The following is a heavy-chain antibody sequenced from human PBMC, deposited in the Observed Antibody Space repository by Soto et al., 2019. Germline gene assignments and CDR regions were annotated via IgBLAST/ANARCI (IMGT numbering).Heavy chain of an antibody. J-gene: IGHJ5*02. CDR2: IDSDGRST. D-gene: IGHD6-13*01. CDR3: ARGVVVYQQLVRGRDRFDP. V-gene: IGHV3-74*01. CDR1: GFTLRSYW. Sequence: VQLVESGGGPVQPGGSLTLPCAVSGFTLRSYWMHWVRQAPGKGLEWVARIDSDGRSTNYADSVKGRFTISRDNAKNTVFLHMNSLRAEDRAVYYCARGVVVYQQLVRGRDRFDPWGQGTLVTVSS.